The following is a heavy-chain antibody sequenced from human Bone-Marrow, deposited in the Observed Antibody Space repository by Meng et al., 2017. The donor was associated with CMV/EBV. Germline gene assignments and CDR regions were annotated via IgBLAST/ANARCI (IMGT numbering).Heavy chain of an antibody. V-gene: IGHV3-11*04. CDR2: ISSSGSSI. D-gene: IGHD6-13*01. CDR3: AKNSGCIAAAADYYYYGMDV. Sequence: GGSLRLSCAASGFTFSNYYMSWIRQAPGKGLEWVSYISSSGSSIYYADSVKGRFTISRDNAKNSLYLQMNSLRAADTAVYYCAKNSGCIAAAADYYYYGMDVWGQGTTVTVSS. J-gene: IGHJ6*02. CDR1: GFTFSNYY.